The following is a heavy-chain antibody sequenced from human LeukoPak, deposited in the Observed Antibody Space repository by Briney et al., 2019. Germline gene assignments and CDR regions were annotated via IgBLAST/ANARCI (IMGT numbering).Heavy chain of an antibody. V-gene: IGHV4-59*01. Sequence: SETLSLTCTVSGGSISSYYWSWIRQPPGKGLEWIGYIYYSGSTNHNPSLKSRVTISVDTSKNQFSLKLSSVTAADTAVYYCAAVAGYSSSWYVGYWGQGTLVTVSS. CDR3: AAVAGYSSSWYVGY. D-gene: IGHD6-13*01. J-gene: IGHJ4*02. CDR2: IYYSGST. CDR1: GGSISSYY.